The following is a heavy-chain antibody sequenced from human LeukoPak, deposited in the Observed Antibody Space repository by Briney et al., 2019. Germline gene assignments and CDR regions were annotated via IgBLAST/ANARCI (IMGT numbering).Heavy chain of an antibody. D-gene: IGHD3-22*01. V-gene: IGHV3-23*01. J-gene: IGHJ4*02. CDR1: GFIFSRYA. Sequence: GGSLRLSCAASGFIFSRYAMGWVRQPPGKGLEWVSTISGSGGTTYYAASVKGRFTISRDSSKNTLYLQMNSLRDEDTAVYYCAILTNYYDSGRYYSLPNFFDYWGQGTLVTVSS. CDR3: AILTNYYDSGRYYSLPNFFDY. CDR2: ISGSGGTT.